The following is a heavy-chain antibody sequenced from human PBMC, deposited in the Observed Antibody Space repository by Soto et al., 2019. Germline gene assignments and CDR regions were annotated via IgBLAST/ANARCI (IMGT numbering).Heavy chain of an antibody. CDR2: FDPEDGET. D-gene: IGHD2-2*01. CDR3: AKLPNRVVRCSSTSCPNWFDP. CDR1: GYTLTELS. V-gene: IGHV1-24*01. J-gene: IGHJ5*02. Sequence: ASVKVSCKVSGYTLTELSMHWVRQAPGKGLEWKGGFDPEDGETIYAQKFQGRVTMTEDTSTDTAYMELSSLRSEDTAVYYCAKLPNRVVRCSSTSCPNWFDPWGQGTLVTVSS.